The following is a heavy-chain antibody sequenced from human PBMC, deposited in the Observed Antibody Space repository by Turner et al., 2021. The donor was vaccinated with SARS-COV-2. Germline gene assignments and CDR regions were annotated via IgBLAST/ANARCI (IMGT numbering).Heavy chain of an antibody. Sequence: QVQLVESGGGVVQPWGSLRRALAAAGFNFRSCGMHWVRQAPGKGLEWVAVISYDGSNKYYADSVKGRFTISRDNSKNTLYLKMNSLRAEDTAVYYCAKAETYSSGWSGGRSYYYYYMDVWGKGTTVTVSS. D-gene: IGHD6-19*01. CDR3: AKAETYSSGWSGGRSYYYYYMDV. CDR1: GFNFRSCG. J-gene: IGHJ6*03. CDR2: ISYDGSNK. V-gene: IGHV3-30*18.